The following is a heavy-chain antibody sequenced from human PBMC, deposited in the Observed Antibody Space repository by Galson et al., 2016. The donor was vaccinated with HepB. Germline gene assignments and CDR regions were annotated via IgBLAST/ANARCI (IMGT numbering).Heavy chain of an antibody. J-gene: IGHJ4*02. Sequence: SLRLSCAASGFPFSSSSMNWVRQAPGKGLEWVSSFLFRSPSLLSAASVKGRYPSARDNSQNSLSLQMNSLRDEDTAVYYCARHTSTRGAFDYWGQGTLVTVFS. V-gene: IGHV3-48*02. CDR1: GFPFSSSS. D-gene: IGHD4/OR15-4a*01. CDR3: ARHTSTRGAFDY. CDR2: FLFRSPSL.